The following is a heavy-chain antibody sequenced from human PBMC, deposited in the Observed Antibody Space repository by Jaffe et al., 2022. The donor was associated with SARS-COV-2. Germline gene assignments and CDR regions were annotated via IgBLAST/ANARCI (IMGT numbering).Heavy chain of an antibody. V-gene: IGHV3-15*02. J-gene: IGHJ4*02. CDR1: GLISANSC. CDR2: IKMRSEGGAT. Sequence: EVQLVESGGTMIKPGGSLRLSCTASGLISANSCMNWVRQGPSKGLEWVGRIKMRSEGGATDYAAPVKDRFQISRDDSKNILYLQMNSLKIEDTGVYYCTTGCDWPGWGGFWGQGTLVTVSP. D-gene: IGHD5-12*01. CDR3: TTGCDWPGWGGF.